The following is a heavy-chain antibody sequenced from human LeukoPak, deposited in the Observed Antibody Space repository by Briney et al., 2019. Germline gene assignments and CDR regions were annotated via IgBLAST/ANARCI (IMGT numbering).Heavy chain of an antibody. D-gene: IGHD2-2*02. CDR3: ARTCSSSSCYMVH. Sequence: GASVKVSCKASGYTFTNYDINWVRQATGQGLEWMGWMHPSNGDTGYAQNLQGRVTLTTDTSTSTAYMELRSLRSDDTALYYCARTCSSSSCYMVHWGQGTLVTVSS. J-gene: IGHJ4*02. CDR1: GYTFTNYD. CDR2: MHPSNGDT. V-gene: IGHV1-8*01.